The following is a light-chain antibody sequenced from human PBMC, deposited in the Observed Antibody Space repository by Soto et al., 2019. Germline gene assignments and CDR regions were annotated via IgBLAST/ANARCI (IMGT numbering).Light chain of an antibody. Sequence: QSALTQPASVSGSPGQSITISCTGTSSDVGSYNLVSWYQQHPGKAPKLMIFEASKRPSGVSNRFSGSKSGNTASLAISGLQAEDEADYYCSSYAGSYTFVVFGGGTKVTVL. CDR3: SSYAGSYTFVV. V-gene: IGLV2-23*02. J-gene: IGLJ2*01. CDR1: SSDVGSYNL. CDR2: EAS.